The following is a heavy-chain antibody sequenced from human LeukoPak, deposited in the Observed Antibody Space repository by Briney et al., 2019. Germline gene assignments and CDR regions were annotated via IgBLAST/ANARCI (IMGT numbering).Heavy chain of an antibody. CDR2: IYYSGST. D-gene: IGHD1-26*01. CDR1: GYSISSSNW. J-gene: IGHJ3*02. CDR3: ARAGPTTAVDAFDI. Sequence: KASETLSLTCALSGYSISSSNWWGWIRQPPGKGLEWIGYIYYSGSTYYNPSLESRVTMSLDTSKNQISLNLSSVTAVDTAVYYCARAGPTTAVDAFDIWGLGTKVTVTS. V-gene: IGHV4-28*03.